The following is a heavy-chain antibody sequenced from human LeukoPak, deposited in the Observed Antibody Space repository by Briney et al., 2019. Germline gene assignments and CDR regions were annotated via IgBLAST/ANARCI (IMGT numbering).Heavy chain of an antibody. CDR2: IYYRGST. Sequence: SETLSLTCTVSGGSISSYYWSWIRQPPGKGLEWIGYIYYRGSTNYNPSLKSRVTISVDASKNQFSLKLSSVTAADTAVYYCARHHGGYRPLDYWGQGTLVTVSS. V-gene: IGHV4-59*08. CDR3: ARHHGGYRPLDY. CDR1: GGSISSYY. D-gene: IGHD4-17*01. J-gene: IGHJ4*02.